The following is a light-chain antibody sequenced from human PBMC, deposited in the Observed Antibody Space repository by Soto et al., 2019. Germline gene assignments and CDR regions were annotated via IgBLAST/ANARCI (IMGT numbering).Light chain of an antibody. CDR3: QQYGSSLLT. CDR1: QSVSSNY. V-gene: IGKV3-20*01. J-gene: IGKJ4*01. CDR2: GAS. Sequence: EIVLTQSPGTLSLSPGERATLSCRASQSVSSNYLAWYQQKRGQAPRLLIYGASSRASGIPDRFSASGSGTDVTLTIRRLEPEEFAVYYCQQYGSSLLTFGGGTKVEIK.